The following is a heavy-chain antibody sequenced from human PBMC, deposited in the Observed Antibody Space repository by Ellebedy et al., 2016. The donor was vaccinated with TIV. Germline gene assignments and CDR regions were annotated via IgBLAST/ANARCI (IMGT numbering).Heavy chain of an antibody. Sequence: GESLNISCPASGFPFSSYSMNWVRQAPGKGLEWVSSISSSSSYIYYADSVKGRFTISRENAKNSLYLQMNSLRAEDTAVYYCARTYGSGSSTHYYGMDVWGQGTTVTVSS. V-gene: IGHV3-21*01. D-gene: IGHD3-10*01. CDR3: ARTYGSGSSTHYYGMDV. CDR1: GFPFSSYS. CDR2: ISSSSSYI. J-gene: IGHJ6*02.